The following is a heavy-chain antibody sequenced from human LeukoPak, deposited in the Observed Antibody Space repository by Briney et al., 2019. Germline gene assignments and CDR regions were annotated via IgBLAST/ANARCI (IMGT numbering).Heavy chain of an antibody. V-gene: IGHV3-23*01. J-gene: IGHJ6*02. CDR1: GFTFSSYA. CDR3: AKSGGLSGSGRLGVDV. D-gene: IGHD3-10*01. Sequence: GGSLRLSCAASGFTFSSYAMSWVRQAPGKGLEWVSGISGSGDNTYHADSVKGRLTISRDNSKNTLYLQMISLRAEDTATYYCAKSGGLSGSGRLGVDVWGQETTVTVSS. CDR2: ISGSGDNT.